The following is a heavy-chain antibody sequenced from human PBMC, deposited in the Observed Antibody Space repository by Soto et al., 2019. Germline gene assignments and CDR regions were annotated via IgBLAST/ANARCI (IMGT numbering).Heavy chain of an antibody. J-gene: IGHJ6*02. Sequence: PGGSLRLSCEASGFTFRDYYMTWFRQAPGKGLEWLSYIDSSTKYTNYADSVKGRFTISRDNAKNSLYLQMNSLRADDTAVYYCAREYYYTMDFWGQGTMVTVSS. CDR2: IDSSTKYT. CDR3: AREYYYTMDF. CDR1: GFTFRDYY. V-gene: IGHV3-11*05.